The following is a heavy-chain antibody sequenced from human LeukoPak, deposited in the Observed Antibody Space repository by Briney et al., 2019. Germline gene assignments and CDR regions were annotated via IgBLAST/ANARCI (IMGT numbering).Heavy chain of an antibody. J-gene: IGHJ4*02. CDR2: VYHSGST. V-gene: IGHV4-61*01. D-gene: IGHD6-13*01. CDR1: GGFVRGDRYY. Sequence: SETLSLTCTVSGGFVRGDRYYWNWIRQPPGKGLEWVGEVYHSGSTIYNPSLKSRVTISVDMSKNQFSLKLNSVTAADTAVYFCARDQVTAAGTGGLGYWGQGTLVTVSS. CDR3: ARDQVTAAGTGGLGY.